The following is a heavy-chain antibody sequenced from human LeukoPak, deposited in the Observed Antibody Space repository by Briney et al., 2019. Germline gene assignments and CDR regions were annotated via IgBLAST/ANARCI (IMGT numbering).Heavy chain of an antibody. CDR1: GFTFMRYA. Sequence: PGGSLTLSCPASGFTFMRYAWSGVRQAAGKGRAWVSAICGSSNSTYYADSVKGRFTISRDNSQNTLYLQMNSLRPEDTAVYYCAKGFSGSCYSNFQHWGQGTLVTVSS. CDR3: AKGFSGSCYSNFQH. D-gene: IGHD2-15*01. V-gene: IGHV3-23*01. J-gene: IGHJ1*01. CDR2: ICGSSNST.